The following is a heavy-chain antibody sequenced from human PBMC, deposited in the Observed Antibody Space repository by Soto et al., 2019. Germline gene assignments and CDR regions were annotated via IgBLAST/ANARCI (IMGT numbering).Heavy chain of an antibody. D-gene: IGHD3-10*01. CDR2: INPYNGNT. CDR3: ARGVGSGSYYNQYNWFDP. Sequence: ASVKVSCKASGYTFTSYGISWVRQAPGQGLEWMGWINPYNGNTKYAQKLQGRVTMTTDTSTSTAYMELRSLRSDDTAVYYCARGVGSGSYYNQYNWFDPWGQGTLVTVSS. J-gene: IGHJ5*02. CDR1: GYTFTSYG. V-gene: IGHV1-18*01.